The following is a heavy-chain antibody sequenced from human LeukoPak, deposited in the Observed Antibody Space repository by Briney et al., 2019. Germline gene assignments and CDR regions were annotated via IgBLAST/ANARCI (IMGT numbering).Heavy chain of an antibody. CDR1: GGSINSGDSY. V-gene: IGHV4-30-4*01. Sequence: SQTLSLTCTVSGGSINSGDSYWGWIRQPPGKSLEWIGYISYSGSPYYNPSLRGRVAISGDTSKNQFSLRLGSVTAVDTAVYYCARVPYGSGTYYFDYWGPGILVTVSS. CDR2: ISYSGSP. D-gene: IGHD3-10*01. CDR3: ARVPYGSGTYYFDY. J-gene: IGHJ4*02.